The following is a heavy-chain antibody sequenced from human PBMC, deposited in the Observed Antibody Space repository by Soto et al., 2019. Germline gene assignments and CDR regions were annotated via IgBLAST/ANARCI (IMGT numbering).Heavy chain of an antibody. CDR2: IYTSGST. D-gene: IGHD5-12*01. V-gene: IGHV4-4*07. CDR3: ARAGGYEVQGNNWFDP. Sequence: SETLSLTCTVSGGSISGYYWSWIRQPAGKGLEWIGRIYTSGSTNYNPSLKSRVTLSVDTSKNQFSLKLTSVTAADAAVYYCARAGGYEVQGNNWFDPWGQGTLVTVSS. J-gene: IGHJ5*02. CDR1: GGSISGYY.